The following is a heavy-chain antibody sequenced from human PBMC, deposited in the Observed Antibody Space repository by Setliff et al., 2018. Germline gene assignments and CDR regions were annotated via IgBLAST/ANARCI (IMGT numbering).Heavy chain of an antibody. CDR3: ARLSVQKRANGWSYFDY. V-gene: IGHV4-39*01. J-gene: IGHJ4*02. D-gene: IGHD6-19*01. CDR1: GASITNINYY. Sequence: SETLSLTCTVSGASITNINYYWGLIRQPPGKGLEWIGSIFYSGRTFYNPFFRSRLTTSVDTSKNQFSLTLTSMTAADTAVYFCARLSVQKRANGWSYFDYWGLGTLVTVSS. CDR2: IFYSGRT.